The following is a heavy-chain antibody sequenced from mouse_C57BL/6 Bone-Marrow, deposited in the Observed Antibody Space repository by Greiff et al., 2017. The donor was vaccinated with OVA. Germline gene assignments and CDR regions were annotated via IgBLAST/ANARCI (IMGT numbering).Heavy chain of an antibody. CDR1: GFTFSSYG. Sequence: EVQLVESGGDLVKPGGSLKLSCAASGFTFSSYGMSWVRQTPDKRLEWVATISSGGSYTYYPDSVKGRFTISRDNAKNTLYLQMSSLKSEDTAMYYCARPTGAYWGQGTLVTVSA. V-gene: IGHV5-6*01. CDR2: ISSGGSYT. J-gene: IGHJ3*01. CDR3: ARPTGAY. D-gene: IGHD1-1*01.